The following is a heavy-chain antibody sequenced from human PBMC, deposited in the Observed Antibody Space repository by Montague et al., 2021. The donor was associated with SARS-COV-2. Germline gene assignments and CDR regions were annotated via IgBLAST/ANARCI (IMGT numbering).Heavy chain of an antibody. CDR3: ARGGTYHNGMDV. CDR1: GGSFSNYY. CDR2: VNQSGTT. Sequence: SETLSLTCAISGGSFSNYYWSWIRQPPGKGLEWIGEVNQSGTTIYNPSLKSRVTIFLDKSKNHFSLQLSSVTAADTAVYYCARGGTYHNGMDVWGQGTTVAVSS. D-gene: IGHD3-10*01. V-gene: IGHV4-34*01. J-gene: IGHJ6*02.